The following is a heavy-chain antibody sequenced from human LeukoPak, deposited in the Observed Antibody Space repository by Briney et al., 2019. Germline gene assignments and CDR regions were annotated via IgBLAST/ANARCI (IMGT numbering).Heavy chain of an antibody. Sequence: SETLSLTCTVSGGSISSGSYCWSWIRQPAGKGLEWIGRIYTSGSTNYNPSLKSRVTISVDTSKNQFSLELSSVTAADRAVYYCARDQKGPFDYWGQGTLVTVSS. V-gene: IGHV4-61*02. CDR1: GGSISSGSYC. CDR3: ARDQKGPFDY. J-gene: IGHJ4*02. CDR2: IYTSGST.